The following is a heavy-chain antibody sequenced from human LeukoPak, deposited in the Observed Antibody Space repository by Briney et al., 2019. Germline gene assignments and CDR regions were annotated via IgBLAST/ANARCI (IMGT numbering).Heavy chain of an antibody. CDR2: ISWNSGSI. CDR1: GFTFDDYA. V-gene: IGHV3-9*01. Sequence: GRSLRLSCAASGFTFDDYAMHWVRQAPGEGLEWVSGISWNSGSIGYADSVKGRFAISRDNAKNSLYLQMNSLRAEDTALYYCAKIGPGDAFDIWGQGTMVTVSS. J-gene: IGHJ3*02. CDR3: AKIGPGDAFDI.